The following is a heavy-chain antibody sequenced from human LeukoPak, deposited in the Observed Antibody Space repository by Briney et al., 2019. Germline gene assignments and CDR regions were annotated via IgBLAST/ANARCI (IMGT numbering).Heavy chain of an antibody. J-gene: IGHJ4*02. CDR1: GGSISSYY. V-gene: IGHV4-59*12. CDR2: IYYSGST. CDR3: ARDGLKKKLDY. Sequence: SETLSLTCTVSGGSISSYYWSWIRQPPGKGLEWIGYIYYSGSTNYNPSLKSRVTISVDTSKNQFSLKLSSVTAADTAVHYCARDGLKKKLDYWGQGTLVTVSS.